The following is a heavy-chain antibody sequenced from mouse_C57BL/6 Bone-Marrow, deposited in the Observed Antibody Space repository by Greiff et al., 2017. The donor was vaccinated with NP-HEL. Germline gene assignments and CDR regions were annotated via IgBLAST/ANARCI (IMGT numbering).Heavy chain of an antibody. V-gene: IGHV2-2*01. D-gene: IGHD1-1*01. CDR3: ASYYYGSSYYAMDY. J-gene: IGHJ4*01. Sequence: VMLVESGPGLVQPSQSLSITCTVSGFSLTSYGVHWVRQSPGKGLEWLGVIWSGGSTDYNAAFISRLSISKDNSKSQVFFKMNSLQADDTAIYYCASYYYGSSYYAMDYWGQGTSVTVSS. CDR2: IWSGGST. CDR1: GFSLTSYG.